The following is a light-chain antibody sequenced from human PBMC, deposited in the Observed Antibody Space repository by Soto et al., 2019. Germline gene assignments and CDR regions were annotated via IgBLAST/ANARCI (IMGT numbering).Light chain of an antibody. V-gene: IGLV2-14*03. J-gene: IGLJ1*01. Sequence: QSVLTQPASVSGSPGQSITISCTGSSSDIGRYNYVSWYQQLPGKAPKLIIYEVSNRPSGVSDRFSGSKSGITASLTISGLQADDEAEYFCISYKTDDTFLFGTGTKLTVL. CDR2: EVS. CDR3: ISYKTDDTFL. CDR1: SSDIGRYNY.